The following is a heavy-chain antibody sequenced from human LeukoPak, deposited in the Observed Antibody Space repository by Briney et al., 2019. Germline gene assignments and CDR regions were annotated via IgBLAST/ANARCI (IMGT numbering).Heavy chain of an antibody. CDR3: ANDPPTVRGNAFHI. V-gene: IGHV3-23*01. CDR2: INTSGGTT. Sequence: QPGGSLRPSCAPSGFTFSSYGMTWVGQAPGKGLEWVSGINTSGGTTYYADSVKGRFTISRDNSKNTLYLQMNSLRADDTAAYYCANDPPTVRGNAFHIGREGTMVTVSS. J-gene: IGHJ3*02. CDR1: GFTFSSYG. D-gene: IGHD3-22*01.